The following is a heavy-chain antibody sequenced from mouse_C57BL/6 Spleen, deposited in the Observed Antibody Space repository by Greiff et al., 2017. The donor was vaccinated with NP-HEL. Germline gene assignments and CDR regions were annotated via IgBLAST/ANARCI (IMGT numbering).Heavy chain of an antibody. J-gene: IGHJ4*01. CDR2: ISYDGSN. CDR1: GYSITSGYY. Sequence: DVQLQESGPGLVKPSQSLSLTCSVTGYSITSGYYWNWIRQFPGNKLEWMGYISYDGSNNYNPSLKNRISITRDTSKNQFFLKLNSVTTEDTATYYCARSTGTSGYAMDYWGQGTSVTVSS. V-gene: IGHV3-6*01. D-gene: IGHD4-1*02. CDR3: ARSTGTSGYAMDY.